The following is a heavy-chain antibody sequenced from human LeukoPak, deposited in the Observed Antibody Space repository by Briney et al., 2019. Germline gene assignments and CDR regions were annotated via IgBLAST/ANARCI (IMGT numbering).Heavy chain of an antibody. CDR3: ARQSVVITTPFDY. V-gene: IGHV3-23*01. CDR2: ISGSGGST. Sequence: PGGSLRLSCAASGFTFSSYAMSWVRQAPGKGLEWVSAISGSGGSTYYADSVKGRFTISRDNAKNSLYLQMNSLRAEDTAVYYCARQSVVITTPFDYWGQGTLVTVSS. J-gene: IGHJ4*02. CDR1: GFTFSSYA. D-gene: IGHD3-22*01.